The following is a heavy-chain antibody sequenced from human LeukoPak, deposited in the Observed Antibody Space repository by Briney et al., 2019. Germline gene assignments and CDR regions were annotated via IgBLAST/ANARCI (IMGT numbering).Heavy chain of an antibody. V-gene: IGHV4-59*01. D-gene: IGHD4-23*01. Sequence: ETLSLTCTVPGDSISSYFWSWIRQPPGKGLEWIGCIYYSGSTKYKPSLKSRVTISVDTSKNQFSLRLGSVTTADTAVYYCARSPTVALIDYWGQGTLVTVSS. CDR1: GDSISSYF. CDR2: IYYSGST. J-gene: IGHJ4*02. CDR3: ARSPTVALIDY.